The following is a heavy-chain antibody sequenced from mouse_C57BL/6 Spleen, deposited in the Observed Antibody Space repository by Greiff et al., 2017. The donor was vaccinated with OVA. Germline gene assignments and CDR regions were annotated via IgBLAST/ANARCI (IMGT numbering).Heavy chain of an antibody. CDR2: INPNNGGT. V-gene: IGHV1-26*01. Sequence: EVQLQQSGPELVKPGASVKISCKASGYTFTDYYMNWVKQSHGKSLEWIGDINPNNGGTSYNQKFKGKATLTVDKSSSTAYMELRSLTSEDSAVYYCARSLDSSGLDYWGQGTTLTVSS. J-gene: IGHJ2*01. CDR1: GYTFTDYY. D-gene: IGHD3-2*02. CDR3: ARSLDSSGLDY.